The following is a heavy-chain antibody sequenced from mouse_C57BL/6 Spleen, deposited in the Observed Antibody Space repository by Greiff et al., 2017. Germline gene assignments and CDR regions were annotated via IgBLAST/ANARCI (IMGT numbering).Heavy chain of an antibody. J-gene: IGHJ2*01. CDR3: ARGGNYVFDY. Sequence: VQLQQPGAELVMPGASVKLSCKASGYTFTSYWMHWVKQRPGQGLEWIGEIDPSDSYTNYNQKFKGKSTLTVDKSSSTAYMQLSSLTSEGSAVYYCARGGNYVFDYWGQGTTLTVSS. CDR1: GYTFTSYW. D-gene: IGHD2-1*01. CDR2: IDPSDSYT. V-gene: IGHV1-69*01.